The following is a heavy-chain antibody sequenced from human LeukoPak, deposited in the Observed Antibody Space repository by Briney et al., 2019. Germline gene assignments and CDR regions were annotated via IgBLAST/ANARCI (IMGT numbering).Heavy chain of an antibody. CDR2: IYHSGST. J-gene: IGHJ3*02. CDR3: ARDLTVYCSSTSCSRGAFDI. D-gene: IGHD2-2*01. V-gene: IGHV4-30-2*01. CDR1: GGSISSGGYS. Sequence: SETLSLTCAVSGGSISSGGYSWSWIRQPPGKGLEWIGYIYHSGSTYYNPSLKSRVTISVDRSKNQFSLKLSSVTAADTAVYYCARDLTVYCSSTSCSRGAFDIWGQGTMVTVSS.